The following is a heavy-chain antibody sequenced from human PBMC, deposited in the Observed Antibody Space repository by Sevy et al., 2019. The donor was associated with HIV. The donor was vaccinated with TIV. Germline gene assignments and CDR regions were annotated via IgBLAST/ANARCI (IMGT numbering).Heavy chain of an antibody. V-gene: IGHV3-30*18. CDR1: GFTFTTSG. CDR2: ISYDGTNQ. CDR3: AKAAIVAVTRRPNCFDY. D-gene: IGHD2-21*02. Sequence: GGYLRLSCAASGFTFTTSGMHWVRQAPGRGLEWVAVISYDGTNQKYADSVKGRFIISIDSSKNTLSLQMNSLRTEDTAVYYCAKAAIVAVTRRPNCFDYWGQGVLVTVSS. J-gene: IGHJ4*02.